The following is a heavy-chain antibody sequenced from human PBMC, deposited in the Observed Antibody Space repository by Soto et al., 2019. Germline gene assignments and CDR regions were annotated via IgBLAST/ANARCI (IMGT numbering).Heavy chain of an antibody. V-gene: IGHV3-15*01. J-gene: IGHJ4*02. CDR2: IKSKADGGII. CDR1: GITFSNAW. CDR3: TTAFE. Sequence: EVQLVESGGGLVKPGGSLRLSCAVSGITFSNAWMTWVRQAPGKGLEWVGLIKSKADGGIIDYAAPVKGRFAISRDDSKTTLYLQMNSLKTEDTAVYYCTTAFEWGQGTLVTVSS.